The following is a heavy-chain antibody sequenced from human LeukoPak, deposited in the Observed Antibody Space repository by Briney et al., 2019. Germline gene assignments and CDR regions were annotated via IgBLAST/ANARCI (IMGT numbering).Heavy chain of an antibody. CDR1: GYTFTSYD. CDR3: ARVWYDFWSRYYTGRIIPPYYHYMDV. J-gene: IGHJ6*03. V-gene: IGHV1-8*03. CDR2: MNPNSGNT. Sequence: GASVKVSCKASGYTFTSYDINWVRQATGQGLEWMGWMNPNSGNTGYAQKFQGRVTITRNTSISTAYMELSSLRSEDTAVYYCARVWYDFWSRYYTGRIIPPYYHYMDVWGKGTTVTVSS. D-gene: IGHD3-3*01.